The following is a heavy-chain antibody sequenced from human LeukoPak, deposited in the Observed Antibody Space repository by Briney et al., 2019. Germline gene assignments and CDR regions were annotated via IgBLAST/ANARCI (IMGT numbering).Heavy chain of an antibody. CDR1: GDSISTSSSY. J-gene: IGHJ4*02. CDR3: GRQENRIAAASAGY. D-gene: IGHD6-13*01. V-gene: IGHV4-39*01. Sequence: PSETLSLTCFVSGDSISTSSSYWGWIRQPPGKGLEWIGSRYFRGSTYYNPSLKSRVTISEDTSKNQLSLNLSSVTAADTAVYYCGRQENRIAAASAGYWGQGVLDTVSS. CDR2: RYFRGST.